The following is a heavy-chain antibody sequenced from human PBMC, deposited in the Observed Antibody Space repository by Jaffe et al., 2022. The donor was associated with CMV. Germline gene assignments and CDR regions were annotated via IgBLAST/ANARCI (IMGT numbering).Heavy chain of an antibody. CDR1: GFTFSSYG. Sequence: QVQLVESGGGVVQPGRSLRLSCAASGFTFSSYGMHWVRQAPGKGLEWVAVIWYDGSNKYYADSVKGRFTISRDNSKNTLYLQMNSLRAEDTAVYYCARDFGWLRGGRGNWFDPWGQGTLVTVSS. CDR2: IWYDGSNK. CDR3: ARDFGWLRGGRGNWFDP. J-gene: IGHJ5*02. V-gene: IGHV3-33*08. D-gene: IGHD2-15*01.